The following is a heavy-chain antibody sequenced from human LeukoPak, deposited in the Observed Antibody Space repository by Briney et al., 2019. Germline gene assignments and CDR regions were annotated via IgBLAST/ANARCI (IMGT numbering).Heavy chain of an antibody. CDR3: AREVTAAAYNWFDP. Sequence: GGSLRLSCAASGFTFSSYSMNWVRQASGKGLEWVSSISSSSSYIYYADSVKGRFTISRDNAKNSLYLQMNSLRAEDTAVYYCAREVTAAAYNWFDPWGQGTLVTVSS. CDR2: ISSSSSYI. D-gene: IGHD6-13*01. CDR1: GFTFSSYS. V-gene: IGHV3-21*01. J-gene: IGHJ5*02.